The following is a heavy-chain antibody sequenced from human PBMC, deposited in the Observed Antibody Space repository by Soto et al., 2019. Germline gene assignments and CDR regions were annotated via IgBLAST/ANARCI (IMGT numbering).Heavy chain of an antibody. D-gene: IGHD2-21*02. CDR3: ARGVAVVVTAYFDY. Sequence: QLQLQESGSGLVKPSQTLSLTCAVSGGSISSGGYSWSWIRQPPGKGLEWIGYIYHSVSTYYNPSLKSRVTISVDRFKNQFSLKLSSVTAADTAVYYWARGVAVVVTAYFDYWGQGTLVTVSS. V-gene: IGHV4-30-2*01. J-gene: IGHJ4*02. CDR2: IYHSVST. CDR1: GGSISSGGYS.